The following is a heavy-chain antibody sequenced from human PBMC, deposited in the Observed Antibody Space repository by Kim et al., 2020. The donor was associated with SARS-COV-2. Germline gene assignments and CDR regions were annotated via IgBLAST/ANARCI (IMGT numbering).Heavy chain of an antibody. CDR3: ARDDRADCSGGSCYPTPSMLFDI. CDR1: GFTFSSYG. J-gene: IGHJ3*02. D-gene: IGHD2-15*01. V-gene: IGHV3-33*01. Sequence: GGSLRLSCAASGFTFSSYGMHWVRQAPGKGLEWVAVIWYDGSNKYYADSVKGRFTISRDNSKNTLYLQMNSLRAEDTAVYYCARDDRADCSGGSCYPTPSMLFDIWGQGTMVTVSS. CDR2: IWYDGSNK.